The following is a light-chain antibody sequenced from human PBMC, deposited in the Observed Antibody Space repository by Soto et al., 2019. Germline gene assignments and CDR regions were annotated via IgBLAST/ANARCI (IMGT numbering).Light chain of an antibody. CDR3: QQGSDWPPTYT. V-gene: IGKV3-11*01. CDR1: QSVSNS. CDR2: GIS. J-gene: IGKJ2*01. Sequence: EMVLTQSPATLSLSPGERVTLFCRASQSVSNSLVWYQQKAGQAPRLLLYGISYRATGVPARFSGSGSGTDFTLSISSLEPEDFAIYYCQQGSDWPPTYTFGQGTKLEIK.